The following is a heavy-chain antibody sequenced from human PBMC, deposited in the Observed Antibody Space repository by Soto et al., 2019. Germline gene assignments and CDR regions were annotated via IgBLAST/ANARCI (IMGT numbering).Heavy chain of an antibody. Sequence: SETLSLTCTVSGASISGFYWSWIRKSAGKGLEWIGRIYATGTTDYNPSLKSRVMMSVDTSKKQFSLKLRSVTAADTAVYYRVRDRTRTLPDWLDPWGQGISVTVSS. CDR3: VRDRTRTLPDWLDP. J-gene: IGHJ5*02. V-gene: IGHV4-4*07. CDR2: IYATGTT. D-gene: IGHD1-1*01. CDR1: GASISGFY.